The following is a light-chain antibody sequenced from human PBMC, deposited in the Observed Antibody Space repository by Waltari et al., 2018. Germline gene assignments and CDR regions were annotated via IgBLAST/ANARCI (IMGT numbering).Light chain of an antibody. V-gene: IGLV3-25*03. CDR3: QSADSSDTHVV. Sequence: SYELTQPPSVSVSPGQTARITCPGDALPKQYAYWYQQKPGQAPVLVICKDTERPSGIPGRFSGSSSGTKVTLTISGVQAEDEADYYCQSADSSDTHVVFGGGTKLTVL. J-gene: IGLJ2*01. CDR2: KDT. CDR1: ALPKQY.